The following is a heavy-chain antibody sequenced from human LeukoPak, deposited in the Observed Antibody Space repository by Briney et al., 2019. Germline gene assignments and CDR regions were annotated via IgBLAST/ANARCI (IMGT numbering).Heavy chain of an antibody. D-gene: IGHD6-13*01. J-gene: IGHJ5*02. V-gene: IGHV1-18*04. Sequence: ASVKVSCKASGYTFTSYGISWVRQAPGQGLEWMGWISAYNGNTNYAQKLQGRVTMTTDTSTSTAYMELRSLRSDDTAVYYCARDRSSSWHAAFSAHPSNWFDPWGQGTLVTVSS. CDR2: ISAYNGNT. CDR3: ARDRSSSWHAAFSAHPSNWFDP. CDR1: GYTFTSYG.